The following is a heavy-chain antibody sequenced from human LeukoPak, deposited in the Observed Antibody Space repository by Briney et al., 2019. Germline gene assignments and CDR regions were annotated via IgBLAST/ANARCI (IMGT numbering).Heavy chain of an antibody. CDR3: VKSSSSQTAEDF. V-gene: IGHV3-30*02. D-gene: IGHD2-21*02. CDR1: GFDFSNYG. CDR2: IQYDGINK. Sequence: GGSLRLSCAASGFDFSNYGMRWVRQAPGKGLEWVTFIQYDGINKYYGDSVRGRFTISRDNSKNTLYLQMHSLRVEDTAMYYCVKSSSSQTAEDFWGQGTLVTVSS. J-gene: IGHJ4*02.